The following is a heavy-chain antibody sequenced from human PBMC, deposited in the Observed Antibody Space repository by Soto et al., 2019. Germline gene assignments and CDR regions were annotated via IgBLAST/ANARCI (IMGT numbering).Heavy chain of an antibody. CDR2: VNAGNGNT. V-gene: IGHV1-3*01. D-gene: IGHD5-18*01. J-gene: IGHJ5*02. CDR1: GYTFTSYA. CDR3: ARDRIPPGRWFVP. Sequence: QVQLVQSGAEVKKPGASVKVSCKTSGYTFTSYAMHWVRQAPGQRLEWMGWVNAGNGNTKYSQKFQGRVTITRDTSASTAYMELSSLRSEDTAVYYCARDRIPPGRWFVPWGQGPLVTVSS.